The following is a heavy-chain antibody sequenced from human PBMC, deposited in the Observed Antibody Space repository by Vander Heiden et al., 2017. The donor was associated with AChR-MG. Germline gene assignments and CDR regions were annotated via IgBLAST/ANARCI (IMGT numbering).Heavy chain of an antibody. CDR2: ISSRGATI. J-gene: IGHJ4*02. CDR3: ASLSRNGYCSGDRCDK. D-gene: IGHD2-15*01. V-gene: IGHV3-11*01. Sequence: QVQLVESGGDLVKPGGSLTLSCAASGFTFSDYLMSWIRQAPGKGLEWVSYISSRGATISYANSVKGRFTISRDNPKNSLYLQMNSLTADDTAVYYCASLSRNGYCSGDRCDKWGQGTLVTVSS. CDR1: GFTFSDYL.